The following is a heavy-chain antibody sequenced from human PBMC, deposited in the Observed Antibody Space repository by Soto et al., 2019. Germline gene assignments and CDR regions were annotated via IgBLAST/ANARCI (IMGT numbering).Heavy chain of an antibody. CDR1: GGSFSGYY. Sequence: SETLSLTCAVYGGSFSGYYWSWIRQPPGKGLEWIGEINHSGSTNYNPSLKSRVTISVDTSKNQFSLKLSSVTAADTAVYYCARQSYYYGSGSYYLFDYWGQGTLVTVS. CDR3: ARQSYYYGSGSYYLFDY. D-gene: IGHD3-10*01. V-gene: IGHV4-34*01. CDR2: INHSGST. J-gene: IGHJ4*02.